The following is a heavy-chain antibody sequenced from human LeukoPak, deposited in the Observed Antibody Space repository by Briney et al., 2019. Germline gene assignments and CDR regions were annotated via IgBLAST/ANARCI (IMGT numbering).Heavy chain of an antibody. CDR2: ISSSSSYI. D-gene: IGHD5-12*01. J-gene: IGHJ4*02. Sequence: GGSLRLSCAASGFTFSGYSMNWVRQAPGKGLEWVSSISSSSSYIYYADSVKGRFTISRDNAKRSLSLQMNSLRSDDTAVYYCARAGFVGYYSGYDSPLDYWGQGTLVTVSS. CDR3: ARAGFVGYYSGYDSPLDY. V-gene: IGHV3-21*04. CDR1: GFTFSGYS.